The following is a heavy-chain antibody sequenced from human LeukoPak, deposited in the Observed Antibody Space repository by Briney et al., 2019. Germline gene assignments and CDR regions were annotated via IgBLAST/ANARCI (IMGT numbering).Heavy chain of an antibody. Sequence: SQTLSLTCAVSGDSVSSNSAAWHWTRQSPSRGLEWLGRTYYRSKRYNDHAVSVKSRITINPDTSKNQYSLQLNSVTPEDTAVYYCAYCSGGSCPYWGQGTLVTVSS. J-gene: IGHJ4*02. V-gene: IGHV6-1*01. D-gene: IGHD2-15*01. CDR1: GDSVSSNSAA. CDR3: AYCSGGSCPY. CDR2: TYYRSKRYN.